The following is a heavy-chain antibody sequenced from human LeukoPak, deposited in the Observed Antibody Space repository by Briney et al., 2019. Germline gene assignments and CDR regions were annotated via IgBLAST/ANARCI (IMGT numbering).Heavy chain of an antibody. D-gene: IGHD3-10*01. V-gene: IGHV3-23*01. CDR3: ARGLLWFGDLPDGMDV. Sequence: GGSLRLSCVASGFTFSSYAMSWVRQAPGKGLEWLSGLSGSGGTTYYADSVKGRFTISRDNAKDTLYLQMNSLRAEDTAVYYCARGLLWFGDLPDGMDVWGQGTTVTVSS. J-gene: IGHJ6*02. CDR1: GFTFSSYA. CDR2: LSGSGGTT.